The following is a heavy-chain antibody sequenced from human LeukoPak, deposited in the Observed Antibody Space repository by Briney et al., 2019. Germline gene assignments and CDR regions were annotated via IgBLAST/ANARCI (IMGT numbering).Heavy chain of an antibody. CDR3: ASLYYGDHTFDY. D-gene: IGHD4-17*01. V-gene: IGHV4-59*01. J-gene: IGHJ4*02. CDR2: INHSGST. CDR1: GGSISSYY. Sequence: PSETLSLTCTVSGGSISSYYWSWIRQPPGKGLEWIGEINHSGSTNYNPSLKSRVTISVDTSKNQFSLKLSSVTAADTAVYYCASLYYGDHTFDYWGQGTLVTVSS.